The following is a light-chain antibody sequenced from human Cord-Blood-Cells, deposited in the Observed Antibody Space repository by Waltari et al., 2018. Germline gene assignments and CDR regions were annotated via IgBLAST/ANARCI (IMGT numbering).Light chain of an antibody. CDR3: HQYNSNTPFT. J-gene: IGKJ1*01. V-gene: IGKV1-5*01. CDR2: DVS. Sequence: DLQLTESPSPLPALVAARVPITCRTSQRISSWFAWYQQKPAKAPKLLVYDVSSVESGVPSSFSGSGTRTAFALTISSMQPNDFATYYYHQYNSNTPFTSGQGTKMEI. CDR1: QRISSW.